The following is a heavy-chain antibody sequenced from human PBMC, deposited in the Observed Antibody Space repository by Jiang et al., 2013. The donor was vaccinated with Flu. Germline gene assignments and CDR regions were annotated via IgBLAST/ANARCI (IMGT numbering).Heavy chain of an antibody. Sequence: QLLESGGGVVQPGRSLRLSCAASGFSFGDFAMNWVRQAPGKGLVWVAVISYDGTNTHYADSVKGRFTISRDSSKNTLHLQMTSLRAEDTAVYYCARDKGVGGLTFDYWGQGTVVTVSS. CDR3: ARDKGVGGLTFDY. CDR2: ISYDGTNT. J-gene: IGHJ4*02. V-gene: IGHV3-30-3*01. D-gene: IGHD3-3*01. CDR1: GFSFGDFA.